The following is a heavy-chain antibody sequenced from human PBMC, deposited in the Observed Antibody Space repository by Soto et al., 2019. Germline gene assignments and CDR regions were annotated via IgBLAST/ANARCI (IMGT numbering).Heavy chain of an antibody. D-gene: IGHD1-26*01. Sequence: ASVKVSCKASGYTFTSYAMHWVRQAPGQRLEWMGWINAGNGNTKYSQKFQGRVTITRDMSTSTAYMELSSLRSEDTAVYYCAAEVGATPYYYYGMDVWGQGTTVTVSS. J-gene: IGHJ6*02. CDR1: GYTFTSYA. CDR2: INAGNGNT. V-gene: IGHV1-3*01. CDR3: AAEVGATPYYYYGMDV.